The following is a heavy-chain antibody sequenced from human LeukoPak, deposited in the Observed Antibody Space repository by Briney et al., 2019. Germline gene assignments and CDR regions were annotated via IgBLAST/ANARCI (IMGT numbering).Heavy chain of an antibody. Sequence: GESLKISCKGSGYSFTSYWIGWVRQMPGKGLEWMGLIYPGDSDTRYSPSFQGQVTFSVDTSISTAYLQLSGLRASDTAIYYCVRVGLTSSLDYWGQGTLVTVSS. CDR1: GYSFTSYW. CDR2: IYPGDSDT. V-gene: IGHV5-51*01. D-gene: IGHD6-13*01. CDR3: VRVGLTSSLDY. J-gene: IGHJ4*02.